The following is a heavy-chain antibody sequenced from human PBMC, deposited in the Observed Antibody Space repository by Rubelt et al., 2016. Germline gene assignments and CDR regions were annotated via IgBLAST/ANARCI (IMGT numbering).Heavy chain of an antibody. CDR2: ISAYNGNT. D-gene: IGHD6-13*01. J-gene: IGHJ4*02. CDR1: GYTFSTYG. V-gene: IGHV1-18*04. CDR3: ARDEPYSSSWYDY. Sequence: QVQLVQSGAEVKKPGASVKVSCKASGYTFSTYGISWVRQAPGQGLEWMGGISAYNGNTDYAQRGQGRVSWTTRTSTRQACMGRRSLRSDDTAVYYCARDEPYSSSWYDYWGQGTLVTVSS.